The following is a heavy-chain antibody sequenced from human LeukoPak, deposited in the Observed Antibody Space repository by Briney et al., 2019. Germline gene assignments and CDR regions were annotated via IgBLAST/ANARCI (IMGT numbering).Heavy chain of an antibody. J-gene: IGHJ3*02. Sequence: GGTLRLSCAASGFSFSRYGMSWVRQAPGKGLEWVAGISWNSGSIAYADSVKGRFTISRDNAQKSMYVEMNGLRAEDTALYYCAKDIGRLVGAFDIWGQGTMVTVSS. CDR2: ISWNSGSI. CDR1: GFSFSRYG. D-gene: IGHD6-25*01. CDR3: AKDIGRLVGAFDI. V-gene: IGHV3-9*01.